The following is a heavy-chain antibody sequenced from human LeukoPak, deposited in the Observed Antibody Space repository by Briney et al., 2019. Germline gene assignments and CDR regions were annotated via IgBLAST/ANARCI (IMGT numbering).Heavy chain of an antibody. CDR2: ISSSSSYI. J-gene: IGHJ5*02. Sequence: GGSLRLSCAASGFTFSSYAMHWVRQAPGKGLEWVSSISSSSSYIYYADSVKGRFTISRDNAKKSLYLQMNSLRAEDTAVYYCARGRDSGYDYRFDPWGQGILVTVSS. D-gene: IGHD5-12*01. CDR3: ARGRDSGYDYRFDP. V-gene: IGHV3-21*01. CDR1: GFTFSSYA.